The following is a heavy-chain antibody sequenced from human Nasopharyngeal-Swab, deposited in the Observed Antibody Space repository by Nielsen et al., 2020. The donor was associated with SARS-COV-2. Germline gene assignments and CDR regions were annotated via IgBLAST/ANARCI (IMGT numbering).Heavy chain of an antibody. V-gene: IGHV3-30*18. J-gene: IGHJ4*02. Sequence: GESLKISCVASGFSVTNFGIQWVRQTPGKGLEWLALMTPDGSQKFYADSIGGRFTVSRDNSKNSLYLQLNSLRPDDSAVYYCAKGGDFDSWGRGTLVTVSS. CDR1: GFSVTNFG. D-gene: IGHD3-10*01. CDR2: MTPDGSQK. CDR3: AKGGDFDS.